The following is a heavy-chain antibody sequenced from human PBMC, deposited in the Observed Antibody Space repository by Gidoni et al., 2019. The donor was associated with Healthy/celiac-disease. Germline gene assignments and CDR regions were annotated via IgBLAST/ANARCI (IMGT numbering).Heavy chain of an antibody. CDR2: ISWNSGSI. CDR1: GFTFDDYA. J-gene: IGHJ3*02. D-gene: IGHD2-2*02. CDR3: ATSNTAGHDAFDI. Sequence: EVQLVESGGGLVQPGRSLRLSCAASGFTFDDYAMHWVRQAPGKGLELVSGISWNSGSIGYADSVKGRFTISRDNAKNSLYLQMNSLRAEDTALYYCATSNTAGHDAFDIWGQGTMVTVSS. V-gene: IGHV3-9*01.